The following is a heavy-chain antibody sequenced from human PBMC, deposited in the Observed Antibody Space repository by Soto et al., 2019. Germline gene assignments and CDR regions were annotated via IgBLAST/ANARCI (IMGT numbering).Heavy chain of an antibody. CDR2: INPNSGGT. D-gene: IGHD6-13*01. CDR3: ARGIAAAGNSYWLDP. Sequence: ASVKVSCKASGYTFTGYYMHWVRQAPGQGLEWMGWINPNSGGTNYAQKFQGWVTMTRDTSISTAYMELSRLRSDDTAVYYCARGIAAAGNSYWLDPWGQGTLVTVSS. CDR1: GYTFTGYY. V-gene: IGHV1-2*04. J-gene: IGHJ5*02.